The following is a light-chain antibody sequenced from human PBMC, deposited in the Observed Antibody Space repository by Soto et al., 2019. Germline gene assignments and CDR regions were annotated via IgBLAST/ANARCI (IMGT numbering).Light chain of an antibody. CDR3: QKYNSAPPGT. V-gene: IGKV1-27*01. CDR2: AAS. CDR1: QGISNY. J-gene: IGKJ4*01. Sequence: DIQMTQSPSSLSASVGDRVTITCRASQGISNYLAWYQQKPGKVPKLLIYAASTLQSGIPSRFSGSGSGTDFTLTISSLQPEDVATYYCQKYNSAPPGTFGGGTKVEIK.